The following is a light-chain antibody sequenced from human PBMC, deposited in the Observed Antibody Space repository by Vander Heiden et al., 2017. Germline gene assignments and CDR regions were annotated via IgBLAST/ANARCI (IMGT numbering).Light chain of an antibody. V-gene: IGLV1-44*01. CDR2: SDN. Sequence: QSVLTQPPSASATPGQRVTISCSGSSSNIGSNSVSWYQQLPGTAPNLLIYSDNQRPSGVPARFSGSKSGTSASLAISGLQSEDEADYSCATWDDSLNGWVFGGGTKLTVL. CDR3: ATWDDSLNGWV. CDR1: SSNIGSNS. J-gene: IGLJ3*02.